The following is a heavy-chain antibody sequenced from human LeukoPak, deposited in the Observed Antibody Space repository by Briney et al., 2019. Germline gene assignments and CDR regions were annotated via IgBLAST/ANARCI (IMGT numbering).Heavy chain of an antibody. D-gene: IGHD4-23*01. CDR3: ARWHIFDY. V-gene: IGHV3-30*03. Sequence: GGSLRLSCAASGFTFSSCGMHWVRQAPGKGLEWVAVISYDGSNKYYADSVKGRFTISRDNSKNTLYLQMNSLRAEDTAVYYCARWHIFDYWGQGTLVTVSS. CDR2: ISYDGSNK. CDR1: GFTFSSCG. J-gene: IGHJ4*02.